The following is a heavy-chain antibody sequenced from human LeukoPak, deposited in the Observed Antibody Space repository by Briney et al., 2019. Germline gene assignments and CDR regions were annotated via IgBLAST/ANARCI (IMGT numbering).Heavy chain of an antibody. Sequence: ASVKVSCKASGYTFTGYYMHWVRQAPGQGLEWMGWINPNSGGTNYAQKFQGRVTMTRDTSISTAYMELSRLRSDDTAVYYCARVDGDYGLYWYFDLWGRGTLVTVSS. CDR2: INPNSGGT. J-gene: IGHJ2*01. CDR3: ARVDGDYGLYWYFDL. V-gene: IGHV1-2*02. D-gene: IGHD4-17*01. CDR1: GYTFTGYY.